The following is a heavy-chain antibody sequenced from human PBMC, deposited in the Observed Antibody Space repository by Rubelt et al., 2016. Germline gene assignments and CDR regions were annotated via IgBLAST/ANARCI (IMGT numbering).Heavy chain of an antibody. Sequence: QLQLQESGPGLVKPSETLSLTCTVSGGSISSSSYYWGWIRQPPGKGLEWIGSIYYSGSTNYNPSLKIRVTISVDKAKNQFSLKLSSVTAADTAVYYCARGDYYGSGSPIDYWGQGTLVTVSS. D-gene: IGHD3-10*01. CDR3: ARGDYYGSGSPIDY. CDR2: IYYSGST. J-gene: IGHJ4*02. CDR1: GGSISSSSYY. V-gene: IGHV4-39*07.